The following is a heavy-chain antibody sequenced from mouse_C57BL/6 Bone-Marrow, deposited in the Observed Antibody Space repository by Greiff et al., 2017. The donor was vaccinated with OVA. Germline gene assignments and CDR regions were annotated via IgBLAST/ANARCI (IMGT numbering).Heavy chain of an antibody. J-gene: IGHJ4*01. D-gene: IGHD2-3*01. V-gene: IGHV1-26*01. CDR1: GYTFTDYY. Sequence: VQLKESGPELVKPGASVKISCKASGYTFTDYYMNWVKQSHGKSLEWIGDINPNNGGTSYNQKFKGKATLTVDKSSSTAYMELRSLTSEDSAVYYCAKGGDGYFLYYYAMDYWGQGTSVTVSS. CDR2: INPNNGGT. CDR3: AKGGDGYFLYYYAMDY.